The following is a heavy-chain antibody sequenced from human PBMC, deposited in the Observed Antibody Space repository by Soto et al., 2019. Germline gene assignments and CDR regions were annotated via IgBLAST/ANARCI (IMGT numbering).Heavy chain of an antibody. Sequence: SETLSLTCAVYGGSFSAYYWTWIRQSPGKGLEWIGEIHHSGGPKYNPSLKSRVTISADTSKNQFSLELGSVTAADTAVYYCASYGSGSYYNGYYFDYWGQGTLVTVSS. CDR3: ASYGSGSYYNGYYFDY. CDR1: GGSFSAYY. J-gene: IGHJ4*02. V-gene: IGHV4-34*01. D-gene: IGHD3-10*01. CDR2: IHHSGGP.